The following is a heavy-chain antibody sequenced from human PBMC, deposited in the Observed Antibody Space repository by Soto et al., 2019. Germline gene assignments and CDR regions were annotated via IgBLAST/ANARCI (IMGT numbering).Heavy chain of an antibody. Sequence: PSETLSLTCTVSGGPLTSGDYYWSWIRQHPGKGLEWLGHIYHSGNTYYNPSLKSRMTMSVDTSTNQFSLNLSSVTAADTAVYYCARGNFGYDYWGQGAQVTVSS. CDR1: GGPLTSGDYY. V-gene: IGHV4-31*03. CDR3: ARGNFGYDY. D-gene: IGHD1-7*01. CDR2: IYHSGNT. J-gene: IGHJ4*02.